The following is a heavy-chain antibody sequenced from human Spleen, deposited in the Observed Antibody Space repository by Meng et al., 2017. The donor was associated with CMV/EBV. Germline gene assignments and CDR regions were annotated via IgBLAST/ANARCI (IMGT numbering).Heavy chain of an antibody. CDR3: AKANNVPGWFGP. J-gene: IGHJ5*02. Sequence: SCVASGFTFSDYYMTWFRQAPGKRLEWLSYISGSGSAIYYANSVKGRFTISRDNAKNSLDLQMDGLRAEDTAVYFCAKANNVPGWFGPWGRGALVTVSS. V-gene: IGHV3-11*01. CDR2: ISGSGSAI. CDR1: GFTFSDYY. D-gene: IGHD1-14*01.